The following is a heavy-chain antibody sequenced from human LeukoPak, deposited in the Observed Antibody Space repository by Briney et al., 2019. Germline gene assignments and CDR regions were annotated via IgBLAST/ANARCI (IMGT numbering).Heavy chain of an antibody. J-gene: IGHJ4*02. CDR2: VDHTGNT. V-gene: IGHV4-4*02. CDR3: ARNVRFFDS. D-gene: IGHD1-1*01. CDR1: GDFISNRIW. Sequence: SGTLSLTCTVSGDFISNRIWWSWLLQPPGKGLEWIGEVDHTGNTNYRPSLDSRVTLSIATSKNHFSLTLTAVTAADTAVYYCARNVRFFDSWGQGTRVTVSS.